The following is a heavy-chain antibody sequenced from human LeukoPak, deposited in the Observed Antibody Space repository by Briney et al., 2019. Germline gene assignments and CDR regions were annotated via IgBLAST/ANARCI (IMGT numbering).Heavy chain of an antibody. D-gene: IGHD3-22*01. V-gene: IGHV3-48*01. CDR1: GFTFSDYN. J-gene: IGHJ4*02. CDR2: ITISTGII. Sequence: GGSLRLSCAASGFTFSDYNMNWVRQAPGKGLEWVAYITISTGIIYYADSVKGRFTISRDNAKNSLYLQMNSLRAEDTAVYYCARDYYDSSGYYPWGYWGQGTLVTVSS. CDR3: ARDYYDSSGYYPWGY.